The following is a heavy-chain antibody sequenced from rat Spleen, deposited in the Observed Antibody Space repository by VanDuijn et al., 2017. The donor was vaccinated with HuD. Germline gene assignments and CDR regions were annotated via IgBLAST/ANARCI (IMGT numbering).Heavy chain of an antibody. CDR2: ISSSSGT. V-gene: IGHV5-34*01. J-gene: IGHJ3*01. Sequence: EVQLVESGGGLVQPGRSLKLSCVASGFTFSDYGMNWIRQAPGKGLEWVAYISSSSGTIYYADTVKGRFTISRDNAKNTLYLQLSSLRSEDTALYYCARLNYGYNLGWFAYWGQGTLVTVSS. D-gene: IGHD1-9*01. CDR3: ARLNYGYNLGWFAY. CDR1: GFTFSDYG.